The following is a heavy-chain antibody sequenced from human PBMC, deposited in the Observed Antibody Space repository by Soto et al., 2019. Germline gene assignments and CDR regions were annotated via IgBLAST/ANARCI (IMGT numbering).Heavy chain of an antibody. Sequence: GGSLRLSCATSGFTFNTYPMTWVRQAPGKGLEWVSSISSTAGRTSSYADSVKGRFAISRDFSDNTVYLQMNNLRVDDTAVYFCARGVLSFHYGMEVWGQGTTVTVSS. D-gene: IGHD3-10*01. J-gene: IGHJ6*02. CDR3: ARGVLSFHYGMEV. V-gene: IGHV3-23*01. CDR1: GFTFNTYP. CDR2: ISSTAGRTS.